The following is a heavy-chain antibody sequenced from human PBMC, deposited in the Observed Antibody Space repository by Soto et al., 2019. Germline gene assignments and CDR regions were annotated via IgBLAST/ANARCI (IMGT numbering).Heavy chain of an antibody. J-gene: IGHJ6*02. Sequence: QLQLQESGPGLVKPSETLSLTCTVSRGSIFSSAYYWGWIRQPPGKGLEWVGTFSYTGSTYYNPSLKGRVTISVDSSNNQVALKWSSVTAADTAVYYCARPQGTASSDYGLDVWGQGTTVIVSS. D-gene: IGHD2-8*02. V-gene: IGHV4-39*01. CDR2: FSYTGST. CDR3: ARPQGTASSDYGLDV. CDR1: RGSIFSSAYY.